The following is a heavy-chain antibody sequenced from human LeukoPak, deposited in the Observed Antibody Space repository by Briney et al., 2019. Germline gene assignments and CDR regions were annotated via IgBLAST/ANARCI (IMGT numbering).Heavy chain of an antibody. CDR2: INPNSGGT. CDR3: ARCNSSRKNFDY. J-gene: IGHJ4*02. Sequence: GASVKVSCKASGYTFTGYYMHLVRQAPGQGLEWMGWINPNSGGTNYAQKFQGRVTMTRDTSISTAYMELSRLRSDDTAVYYCARCNSSRKNFDYWGQGTLVTVSS. D-gene: IGHD6-13*01. V-gene: IGHV1-2*02. CDR1: GYTFTGYY.